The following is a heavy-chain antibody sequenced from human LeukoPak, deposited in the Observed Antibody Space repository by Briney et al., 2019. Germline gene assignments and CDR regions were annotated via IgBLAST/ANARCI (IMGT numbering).Heavy chain of an antibody. D-gene: IGHD5-24*01. CDR2: IKQDGSEK. V-gene: IGHV3-7*01. CDR1: GFTFSSYW. Sequence: GGSLRLSCAASGFTFSSYWMSWVRQAPGKGLGWVANIKQDGSEKYYVDSVKGRFTISRDNAKNSLFLQMTSLRAEDTAVYYCARDREIWLPHNWFDPWGQGTLVTVSS. J-gene: IGHJ5*02. CDR3: ARDREIWLPHNWFDP.